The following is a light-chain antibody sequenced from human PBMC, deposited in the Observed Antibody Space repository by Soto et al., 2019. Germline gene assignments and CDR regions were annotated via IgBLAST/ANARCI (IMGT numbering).Light chain of an antibody. J-gene: IGLJ2*01. V-gene: IGLV2-14*01. CDR2: DVT. CDR1: GGEFGAYNY. CDR3: SSYTSSSSLVV. Sequence: QSALTQPASVSGSPGQSITISCTGTGGEFGAYNYVSWYQQHPGKAPKLMIYDVTNRPSGVSNRLSGSKSGNTASLTISGLRADDEAHYYCSSYTSSSSLVVFGGGTKLTVL.